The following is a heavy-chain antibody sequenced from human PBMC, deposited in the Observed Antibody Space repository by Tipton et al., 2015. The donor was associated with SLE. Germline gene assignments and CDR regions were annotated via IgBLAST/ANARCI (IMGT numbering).Heavy chain of an antibody. V-gene: IGHV3-21*01. CDR2: ISTSSSYI. CDR1: GFTFSSYG. CDR3: ASEARDAELERRSGDY. D-gene: IGHD1-1*01. Sequence: SLRLSCAASGFTFSSYGVNWVRQAPGKGLEWVSSISTSSSYIYYADSVKGRFTISRDNAKNSLYLQMNSLRAEDTAVYYCASEARDAELERRSGDYWGQGTLVPVSS. J-gene: IGHJ4*02.